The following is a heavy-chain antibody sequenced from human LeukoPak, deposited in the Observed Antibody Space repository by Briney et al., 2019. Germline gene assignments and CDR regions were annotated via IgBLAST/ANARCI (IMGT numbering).Heavy chain of an antibody. Sequence: ASVKVSCKASGYTFTGYYMHWVRQAPGQGLEWMGWINPNSGGTNYAQKFQGRVTMTRDTSISTAYMELSRLRSDDTAVYYCAREIAAAGTGGDYWGQGTLVTVSS. J-gene: IGHJ4*02. CDR2: INPNSGGT. CDR3: AREIAAAGTGGDY. D-gene: IGHD6-13*01. CDR1: GYTFTGYY. V-gene: IGHV1-2*02.